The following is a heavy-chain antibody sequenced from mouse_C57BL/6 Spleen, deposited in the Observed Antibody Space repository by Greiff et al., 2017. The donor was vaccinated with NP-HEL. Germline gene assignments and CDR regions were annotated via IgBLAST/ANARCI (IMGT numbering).Heavy chain of an antibody. D-gene: IGHD1-1*01. V-gene: IGHV14-4*01. CDR3: TTSTTVVAADY. CDR1: GFNIKDDY. J-gene: IGHJ2*01. Sequence: EVQLQESGAELVRPGASVKLSCTASGFNIKDDYMHWVKQRPEQGLEWIGWIDPENGDTEYASKFQGKATITADTSSNTAYLQLSSLTSEDTAVYYCTTSTTVVAADYWGQGTTLTVSS. CDR2: IDPENGDT.